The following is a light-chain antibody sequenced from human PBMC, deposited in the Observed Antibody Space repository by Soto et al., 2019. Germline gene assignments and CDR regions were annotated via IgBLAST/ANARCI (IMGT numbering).Light chain of an antibody. CDR2: GAS. V-gene: IGKV3-20*01. J-gene: IGKJ1*01. CDR1: QSISTNF. CDR3: QQYGRSPRT. Sequence: DIGMTKSPVPLTLSQGERAILSCGASQSISTNFLAWYQQKPGQAPRLLIYGASSRAAGIPDRFSGGGSGTDFTLTISRLDPEDSAVYYCQQYGRSPRTFGQGTKVDI.